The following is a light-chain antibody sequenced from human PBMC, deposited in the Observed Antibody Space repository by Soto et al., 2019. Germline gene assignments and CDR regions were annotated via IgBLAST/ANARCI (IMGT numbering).Light chain of an antibody. V-gene: IGKV1-9*01. CDR1: QRIANF. CDR3: QQLNSFPIP. Sequence: IQLTQSPSSLSASVGDRVTISCRASQRIANFLAWYQQKPGKAPKLLIYGASTLQSRVPSRFSGSGSGTDFTLTISSLQPEDFATYYCQQLNSFPIPFGPGTKVDIK. J-gene: IGKJ3*01. CDR2: GAS.